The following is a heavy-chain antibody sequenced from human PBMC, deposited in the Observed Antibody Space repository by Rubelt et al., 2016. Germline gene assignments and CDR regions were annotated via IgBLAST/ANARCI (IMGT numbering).Heavy chain of an antibody. V-gene: IGHV4-39*02. D-gene: IGHD3-10*01. J-gene: IGHJ4*02. Sequence: QLQLQESGPGLVKPSETLSLTCPVSGGSISSTNYSWGWILQPPGKGLEWLGSISHSWSTSYNPYLKRHVPISVTTSKNHFSLKLSSVTAADTAVYYCARGYGSGSYWNYWGQGTLVSVSS. CDR3: ARGYGSGSYWNY. CDR1: GGSISSTNYS. CDR2: ISHSWST.